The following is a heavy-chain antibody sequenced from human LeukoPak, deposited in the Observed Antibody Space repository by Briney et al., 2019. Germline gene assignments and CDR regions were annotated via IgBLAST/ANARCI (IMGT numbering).Heavy chain of an antibody. V-gene: IGHV4-39*01. D-gene: IGHD1-26*01. Sequence: SETLSLTCTVSGGSISSGSYYWGWIRQPPGKGLEWIGSIYYSGSTYYNPSLKSRVTISVDTSKNQFSLKLSSVTAADTAVYYCASPRSGSFQPFDYWGQGTLVSVSS. CDR2: IYYSGST. CDR1: GGSISSGSYY. J-gene: IGHJ4*02. CDR3: ASPRSGSFQPFDY.